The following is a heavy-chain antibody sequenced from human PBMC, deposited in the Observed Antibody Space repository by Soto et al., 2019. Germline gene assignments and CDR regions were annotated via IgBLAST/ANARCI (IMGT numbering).Heavy chain of an antibody. CDR3: AKDWVGGSNKYYFEY. D-gene: IGHD1-26*01. J-gene: IGHJ4*02. CDR2: ISHHGLKE. V-gene: IGHV3-30*18. CDR1: GFTFRDYG. Sequence: VGSLRLSCVASGFTFRDYGMHWVRQAPGKGLEWVAGISHHGLKEHYADSVKGRFTISRDNSKKTVYLQLNSLRGDDTAVYYCAKDWVGGSNKYYFEYWGQGTLVTVSS.